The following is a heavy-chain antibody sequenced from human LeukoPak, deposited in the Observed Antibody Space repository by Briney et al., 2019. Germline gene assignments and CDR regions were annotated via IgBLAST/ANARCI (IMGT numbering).Heavy chain of an antibody. V-gene: IGHV4-59*08. CDR2: IYYSGST. CDR1: GGSISSYY. J-gene: IGHJ4*02. D-gene: IGHD5-18*01. Sequence: SETLSLTCTVSGGSISSYYWSWIRQPPGKGLEWIGYIYYSGSTNYNPSLKSRVTISVDTSKNQFSLKLSSVTAADTAVYYCARLGRFGYSYGLGYYFDYWGQGTLVTVSS. CDR3: ARLGRFGYSYGLGYYFDY.